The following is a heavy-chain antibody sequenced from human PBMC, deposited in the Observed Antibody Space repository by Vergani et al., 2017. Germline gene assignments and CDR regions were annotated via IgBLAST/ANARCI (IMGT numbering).Heavy chain of an antibody. CDR2: ITPGGST. J-gene: IGHJ3*02. D-gene: IGHD7-27*01. V-gene: IGHV1-46*01. CDR3: ASPLNWGHDSFDI. CDR1: GYTFTNHH. Sequence: VQLVQSGTEVKKPGASVKIACKTSGYTFTNHHLHWVRQAPGQGLEWMGIITPGGSTDYGPKFQGRATMTRDTSTRTVYMELSSLRSEDTAVYYCASPLNWGHDSFDIWGQGTMVTVSS.